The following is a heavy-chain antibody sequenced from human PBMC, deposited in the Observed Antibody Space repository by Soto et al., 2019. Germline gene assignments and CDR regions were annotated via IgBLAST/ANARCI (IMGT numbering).Heavy chain of an antibody. CDR1: GGTFSRNA. V-gene: IGHV1-69*01. J-gene: IGHJ4*02. CDR2: IIPLFGKA. D-gene: IGHD3-22*01. CDR3: ARDGTLYDSSGYYYLY. Sequence: QVQLVQSGAEVKKPGSSVKVSCKASGGTFSRNAISWVRQAPGQGLEWMWGIIPLFGKANYAQKFQGRVTITADESTSTAYMELSSLRSEDTAVYYCARDGTLYDSSGYYYLYWGQGTLVTVSS.